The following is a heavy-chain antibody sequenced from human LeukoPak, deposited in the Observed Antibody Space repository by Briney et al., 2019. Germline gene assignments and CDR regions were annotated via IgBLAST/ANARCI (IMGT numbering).Heavy chain of an antibody. CDR1: GGSISSSSYY. Sequence: SETLSLTCTVSGGSISSSSYYWGWIRQPPGKGLEWIGSIYYSGSTYNNPSLKSRVTISVDTSKNQFSLKLSSVTAADTAVYYCASYYYDSSGYYYCFDYWGQGTLVTVSS. CDR2: IYYSGST. J-gene: IGHJ4*02. CDR3: ASYYYDSSGYYYCFDY. V-gene: IGHV4-39*01. D-gene: IGHD3-22*01.